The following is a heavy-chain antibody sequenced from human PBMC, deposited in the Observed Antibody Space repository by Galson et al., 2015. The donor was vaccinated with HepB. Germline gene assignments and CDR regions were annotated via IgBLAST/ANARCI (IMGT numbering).Heavy chain of an antibody. Sequence: ETLSLTCTVSGGSIRSRSYYWGWIRQPPGKGLEWIGSIYYSGSTYYNPSLKSRVTISVDTSNNQFSLKLSSVTAADTAVYYCARRASSVPTESRRYFEYWGQGTLVTVSS. CDR3: ARRASSVPTESRRYFEY. CDR1: GGSIRSRSYY. CDR2: IYYSGST. J-gene: IGHJ4*02. V-gene: IGHV4-39*01. D-gene: IGHD4-17*01.